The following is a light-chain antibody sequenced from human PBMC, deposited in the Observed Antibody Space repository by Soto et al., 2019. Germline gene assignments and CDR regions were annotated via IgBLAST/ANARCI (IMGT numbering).Light chain of an antibody. J-gene: IGLJ2*01. Sequence: QSALTQPASVSGSPGQSITISCIGTSNDVGGYKYVSLYQQHPGKAPKLMIYEVTNRPSGVSDRFSGSKSGNTASLTISGLQAEDAADYYCSSYTIRSTVVFGGGTKLTVL. V-gene: IGLV2-14*01. CDR2: EVT. CDR3: SSYTIRSTVV. CDR1: SNDVGGYKY.